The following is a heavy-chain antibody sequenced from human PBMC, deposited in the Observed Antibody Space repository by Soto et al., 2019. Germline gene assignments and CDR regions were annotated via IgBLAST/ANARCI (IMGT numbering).Heavy chain of an antibody. CDR3: ASHYDMWSGYLSPVDY. D-gene: IGHD3-3*01. CDR2: IDTSGTKI. J-gene: IGHJ4*02. Sequence: ESGGGLVKPGGSLRLSCAASGYTFSDYYMSWIRQAPGKGLEWISYIDTSGTKIYYADSVKGRFTITRDNAKNSLYLEMNSLRDEDTAVYYCASHYDMWSGYLSPVDYWGQGTLVTVSS. V-gene: IGHV3-11*01. CDR1: GYTFSDYY.